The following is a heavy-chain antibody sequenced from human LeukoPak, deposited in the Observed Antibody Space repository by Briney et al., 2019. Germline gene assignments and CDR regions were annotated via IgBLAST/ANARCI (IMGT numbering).Heavy chain of an antibody. Sequence: GGSLRLSCVASGFTFSGYAMNWVRQAPGKGLEWASHIYSSDTTYADSVKGRFTISRDNAKNSLYLQMNSLRDEDTAVYYCARDLHYAFDIWGQGTMVTASS. CDR3: ARDLHYAFDI. CDR1: GFTFSGYA. V-gene: IGHV3-48*02. CDR2: IYSSDTT. J-gene: IGHJ3*02. D-gene: IGHD3-10*01.